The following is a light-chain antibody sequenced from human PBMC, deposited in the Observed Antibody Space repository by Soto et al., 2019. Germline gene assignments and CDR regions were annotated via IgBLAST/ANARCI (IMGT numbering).Light chain of an antibody. CDR2: GAS. CDR3: HQYSSSRRT. Sequence: PGERVTLSCRASQSVRSNFLAWYQQKPGQAPRLLSYGASNRAAGIPDRFSGSGSGTDFTLTISRLEPEDFAVYYCHQYSSSRRTFGQGTKVDIK. V-gene: IGKV3-20*01. CDR1: QSVRSNF. J-gene: IGKJ1*01.